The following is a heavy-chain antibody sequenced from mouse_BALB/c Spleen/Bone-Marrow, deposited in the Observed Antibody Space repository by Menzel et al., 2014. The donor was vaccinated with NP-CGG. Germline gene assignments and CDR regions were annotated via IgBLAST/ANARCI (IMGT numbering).Heavy chain of an antibody. J-gene: IGHJ2*01. V-gene: IGHV1-82*01. CDR1: GYAFSSSW. CDR3: ARDYYGSSYDY. Sequence: VMLVESGPELVKPGASVKISCKASGYAFSSSWMNWVKQRPGQGLEWIGRIYPGDGDTNYNGKFKGKATLTADKSSSTAYMQLSSLTSVDSAVYFCARDYYGSSYDYWGQGTTLTVSP. CDR2: IYPGDGDT. D-gene: IGHD1-1*01.